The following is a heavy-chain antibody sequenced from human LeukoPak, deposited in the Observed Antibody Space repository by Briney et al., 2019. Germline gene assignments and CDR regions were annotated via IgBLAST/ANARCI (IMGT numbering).Heavy chain of an antibody. D-gene: IGHD1-1*01. V-gene: IGHV3-7*01. Sequence: GGSLRLSCVVSGFTFGYYWMSWVRQAPGKGLEGVAIINQNENEKYYVDSVKGRFTLFRDKAKKPMYLPMSRLRAEDTAVYYCVNDQARERGYWGQGTLVTVSS. J-gene: IGHJ4*02. CDR2: INQNENEK. CDR3: VNDQARERGY. CDR1: GFTFGYYW.